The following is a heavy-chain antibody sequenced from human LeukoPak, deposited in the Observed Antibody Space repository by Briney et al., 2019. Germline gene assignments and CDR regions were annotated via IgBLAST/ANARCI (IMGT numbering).Heavy chain of an antibody. CDR1: GGTFSSYA. J-gene: IGHJ4*02. D-gene: IGHD2-2*01. CDR2: IIPIFGTA. V-gene: IGHV1-69*13. Sequence: SVKVSCKASGGTFSSYAISWVRQAPGQGLEWMGGIIPIFGTANYAQKFQGRVTITADESTSTAYMELSSLRSEDTAVYYCASREDCSSTSCYGGGDYWGQGTLATVSS. CDR3: ASREDCSSTSCYGGGDY.